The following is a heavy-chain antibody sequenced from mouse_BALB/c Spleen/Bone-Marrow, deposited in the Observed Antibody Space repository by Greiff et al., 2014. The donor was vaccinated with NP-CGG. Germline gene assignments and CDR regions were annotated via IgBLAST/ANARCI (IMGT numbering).Heavy chain of an antibody. CDR3: ACYVYGYYFDY. Sequence: EVQLQQSGAELVKPGASVKLSCTASGFNIKDTYMHWVKQRPEQGLEWIGRIDPANGNTKYDPKFQGKATITADTSSNTAYLQLSSLTSEDTAVYYCACYVYGYYFDYWGQGTTLTVSS. V-gene: IGHV14-3*02. D-gene: IGHD2-2*01. CDR1: GFNIKDTY. CDR2: IDPANGNT. J-gene: IGHJ2*01.